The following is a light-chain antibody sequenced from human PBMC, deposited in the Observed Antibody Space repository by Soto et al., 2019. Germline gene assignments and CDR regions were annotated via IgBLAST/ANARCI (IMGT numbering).Light chain of an antibody. V-gene: IGLV1-44*01. CDR2: SNN. Sequence: QSVLTQPPSASGTPGQRVTISCSGSSSNIGSKTVNWYQQLPGTTPKLLIYSNNQRPSGVPDRFSGSKSGTSASLAISGLQSEYEADYDCAAWDDSLNGWVFGGGTKLTVL. J-gene: IGLJ3*02. CDR1: SSNIGSKT. CDR3: AAWDDSLNGWV.